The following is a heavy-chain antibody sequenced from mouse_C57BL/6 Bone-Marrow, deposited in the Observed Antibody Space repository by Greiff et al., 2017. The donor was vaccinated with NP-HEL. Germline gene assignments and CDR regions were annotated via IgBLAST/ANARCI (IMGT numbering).Heavy chain of an antibody. CDR1: GYTFTDYY. V-gene: IGHV1-19*01. J-gene: IGHJ4*01. D-gene: IGHD2-4*01. CDR2: INPYNGGT. CDR3: ARSGDYDEDAKDD. Sequence: EVQLQQSGPVLVKPGASVKMSCKASGYTFTDYYMNWVKQSHGKSLEWIGVINPYNGGTSYNQKFKGKATLTVDKSSSTAYMELNSLTSEDSAVYYYARSGDYDEDAKDDWGQGTSVTVSS.